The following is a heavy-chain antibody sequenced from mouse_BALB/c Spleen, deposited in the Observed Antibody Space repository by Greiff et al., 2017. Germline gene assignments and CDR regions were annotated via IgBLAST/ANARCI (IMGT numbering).Heavy chain of an antibody. CDR2: IWAGGST. Sequence: VQGVESGPGLVAPSQSLSITCTVSGFSLTSYGVHWVRQPPGKGLEWLGVIWAGGSTNYNSALMSRLSISKDNSKSQVFLKMNSLQTDDTAMYYCARDRTTATAWFAYWGQGTLVTVSA. CDR1: GFSLTSYG. CDR3: ARDRTTATAWFAY. V-gene: IGHV2-9*02. J-gene: IGHJ3*01. D-gene: IGHD1-2*01.